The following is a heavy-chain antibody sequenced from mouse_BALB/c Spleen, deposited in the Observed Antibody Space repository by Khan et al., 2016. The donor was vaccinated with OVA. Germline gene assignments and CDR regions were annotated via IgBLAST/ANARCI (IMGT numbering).Heavy chain of an antibody. D-gene: IGHD2-12*01. CDR1: GYSFTSYY. V-gene: IGHV1S81*02. CDR2: INPSNGGT. CDR3: TRAGYVTFAY. J-gene: IGHJ3*01. Sequence: VQLQESGAALVKPGASVRLSCKASGYSFTSYYLYWVKQRPGQGLEWIGDINPSNGGTNFNEKFKIKATLTVDKSSSTAYMKLSSLTSEDSAVYYCTRAGYVTFAYWGRGTLVTVSA.